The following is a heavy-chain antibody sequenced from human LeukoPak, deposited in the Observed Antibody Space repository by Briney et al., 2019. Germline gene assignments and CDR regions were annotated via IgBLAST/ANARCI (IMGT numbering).Heavy chain of an antibody. CDR3: ARGIHNSCDY. V-gene: IGHV3-7*05. J-gene: IGHJ4*02. Sequence: PGGSLRLSCAASGFSFSSHWMNWVRQAQGKGLEWVANINPDGSGKYYVDSVKGRFSISRDSAKSSMYLQMDSLRAEDTAVYYCARGIHNSCDYWGQGALVTVSS. CDR2: INPDGSGK. CDR1: GFSFSSHW. D-gene: IGHD6-6*01.